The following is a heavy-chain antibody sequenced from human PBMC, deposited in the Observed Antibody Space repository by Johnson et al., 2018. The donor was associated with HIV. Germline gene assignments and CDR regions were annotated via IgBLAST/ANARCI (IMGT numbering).Heavy chain of an antibody. D-gene: IGHD3-10*01. CDR1: GYTFSSYG. CDR2: IKQDGSEK. J-gene: IGHJ3*02. Sequence: VQLVESGGGLVKPGGSLRLSCAASGYTFSSYGMHWVRQAPGKGLEWVANIKQDGSEKYYVDSVKGRFTISRDNAKNSLYLQMNSLRAEDTAVYYCARAPRFGRVRGSAFDIWGQGTLVIVSS. CDR3: ARAPRFGRVRGSAFDI. V-gene: IGHV3-7*01.